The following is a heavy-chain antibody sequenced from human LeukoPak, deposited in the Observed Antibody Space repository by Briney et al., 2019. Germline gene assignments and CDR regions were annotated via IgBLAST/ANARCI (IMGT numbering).Heavy chain of an antibody. V-gene: IGHV4-34*01. CDR1: GESFSGYY. Sequence: SETLSLTCAVYGESFSGYYWSWIRQPPGKGLEWIGEINHSGSTNYNPSLKSRVTISVDTSKKQFSLKLSSVTAADTAMYYCASPWGYGSGIWGQGTLVTVSS. CDR3: ASPWGYGSGI. D-gene: IGHD3-10*01. J-gene: IGHJ4*02. CDR2: INHSGST.